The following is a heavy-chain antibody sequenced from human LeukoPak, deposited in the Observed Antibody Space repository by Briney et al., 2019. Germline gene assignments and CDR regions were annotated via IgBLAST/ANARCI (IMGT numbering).Heavy chain of an antibody. D-gene: IGHD2-15*01. Sequence: SETLSVTCTVSGGSISSDCWSWIRQPPGKGLEWIGYIYYSGSTNYNPSLKSRVTISVDTSKNQFSLKLSSVTAADTAVYYCARDRGYCSGGSCYRWFDPWGQGSLVTVSS. CDR1: GGSISSDC. J-gene: IGHJ5*02. V-gene: IGHV4-59*01. CDR2: IYYSGST. CDR3: ARDRGYCSGGSCYRWFDP.